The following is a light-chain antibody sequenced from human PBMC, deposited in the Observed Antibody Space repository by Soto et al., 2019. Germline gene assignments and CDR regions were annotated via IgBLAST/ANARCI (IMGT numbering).Light chain of an antibody. Sequence: QSVLTQPPSVSGAPGQRVTISCTRSSSNIGAGYDVHWYQQLPGTAPKLLIYGNNNRPSGFPDRFSGSKSGTSASLAITGLQAEDEGDYYCQSYDSGLRVFGGGTKVTVL. CDR2: GNN. J-gene: IGLJ2*01. V-gene: IGLV1-40*01. CDR3: QSYDSGLRV. CDR1: SSNIGAGYD.